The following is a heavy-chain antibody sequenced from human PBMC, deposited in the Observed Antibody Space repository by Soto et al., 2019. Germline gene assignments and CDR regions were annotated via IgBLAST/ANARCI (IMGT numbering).Heavy chain of an antibody. CDR1: GFTFRSYW. D-gene: IGHD6-19*01. CDR2: INQDGSEK. V-gene: IGHV3-7*01. J-gene: IGHJ4*02. Sequence: GGPLRLSCAASGFTFRSYWMSWVRQAPGKGLEWVANINQDGSEKYYVDSVKGRFTISRDNAKNSLYLQVNSLRAEDTAVYYCARDGVEAGLYLDNWGQGTLVTVSS. CDR3: ARDGVEAGLYLDN.